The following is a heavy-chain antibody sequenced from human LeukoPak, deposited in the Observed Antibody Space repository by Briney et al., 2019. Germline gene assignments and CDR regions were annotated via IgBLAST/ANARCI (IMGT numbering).Heavy chain of an antibody. V-gene: IGHV4-59*01. J-gene: IGHJ5*02. D-gene: IGHD2/OR15-2a*01. CDR3: ARVQEPYRTTLTPAPWFDP. CDR2: IYYSGSS. CDR1: GVSINGYY. Sequence: PSETLSLTCTVSGVSINGYYWNWIRQPPGKGLEWIGYIYYSGSSNNNPSLKSRVTISVDTSKNQFSLKLNSVTAADTAVYYCARVQEPYRTTLTPAPWFDPWGQGTLVTVSS.